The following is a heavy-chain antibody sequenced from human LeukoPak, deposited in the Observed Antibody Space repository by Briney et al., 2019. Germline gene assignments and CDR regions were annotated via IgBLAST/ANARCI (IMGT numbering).Heavy chain of an antibody. CDR1: GFTFSGYP. V-gene: IGHV3-64D*06. Sequence: PGGSLRLSCSASGFTFSGYPMHWVRQAPGKGLRYVSGISSNGGSTYYADSVKARFTISRDNSKNTLFLQMSSLRAEDTAVYYCVKRGSSWSFDYWGQGTLVTVSS. CDR2: ISSNGGST. D-gene: IGHD6-13*01. J-gene: IGHJ4*02. CDR3: VKRGSSWSFDY.